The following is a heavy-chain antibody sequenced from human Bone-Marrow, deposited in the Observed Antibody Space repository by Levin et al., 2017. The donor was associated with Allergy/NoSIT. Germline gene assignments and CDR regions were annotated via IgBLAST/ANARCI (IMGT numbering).Heavy chain of an antibody. J-gene: IGHJ6*02. CDR1: GFTFSSYG. D-gene: IGHD6-6*01. V-gene: IGHV3-33*01. CDR3: ARFLRAARYYYYYGMDV. Sequence: AGESLKISCAASGFTFSSYGMHWVRQAPGKGLEWVAVIWYDGSNKYYADSVKGRFTISRDNSKNTLYLQMNSLRAEDTAVYYCARFLRAARYYYYYGMDVWGQGTTVTVSS. CDR2: IWYDGSNK.